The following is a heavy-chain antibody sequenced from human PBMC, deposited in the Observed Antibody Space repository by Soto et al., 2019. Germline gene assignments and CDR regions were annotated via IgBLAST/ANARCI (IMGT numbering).Heavy chain of an antibody. D-gene: IGHD5-12*01. V-gene: IGHV1-2*02. CDR2: INPNSGVA. CDR3: ARQGSGSEYPQYFYYGMDV. Sequence: VELVQSSAEVEKPGAALRISCKTSGYTFTAYYIHWVRQAPGQGLEWMGWINPNSGVANYAQNFQGRVTMTRDTSISTVYTELTKMRSEDTTIYYCARQGSGSEYPQYFYYGMDVWGQGTTAAASS. CDR1: GYTFTAYY. J-gene: IGHJ6*02.